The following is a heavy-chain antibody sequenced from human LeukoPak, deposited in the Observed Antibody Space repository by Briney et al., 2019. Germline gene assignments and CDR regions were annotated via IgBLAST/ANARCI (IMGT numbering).Heavy chain of an antibody. CDR3: AKALLWFGETEFDY. V-gene: IGHV3-23*01. CDR2: IFPSGGEI. D-gene: IGHD3-10*01. J-gene: IGHJ4*02. Sequence: GGSLRLSCAASGFTFSTFAMIWVRQPPGKGLEWVSSIFPSGGEIHYADSVRGRFTISRDNSKSTLSLQMNSLRAEDTAVYYCAKALLWFGETEFDYWGQGTLVTVSS. CDR1: GFTFSTFA.